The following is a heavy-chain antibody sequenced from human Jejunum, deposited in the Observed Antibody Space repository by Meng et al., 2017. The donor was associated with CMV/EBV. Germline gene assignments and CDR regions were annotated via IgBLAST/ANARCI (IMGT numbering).Heavy chain of an antibody. CDR2: VASDGTTT. J-gene: IGHJ4*02. Sequence: SCAAFGFSFNIFFRPWVRQVPGKGLVWVSRVASDGTTTYAEAVKGRFTISRDDATSTVYLQMDSLRVEDTAVYYCARDGSYKLDYWGQGTLVTVSS. CDR1: GFSFNIFF. V-gene: IGHV3-74*03. D-gene: IGHD3-10*01. CDR3: ARDGSYKLDY.